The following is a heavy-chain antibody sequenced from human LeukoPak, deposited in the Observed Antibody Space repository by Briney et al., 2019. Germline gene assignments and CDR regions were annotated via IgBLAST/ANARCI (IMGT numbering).Heavy chain of an antibody. D-gene: IGHD3-10*01. J-gene: IGHJ4*02. CDR1: GYTFSYYY. V-gene: IGHV1-46*01. CDR2: IKPSGGST. Sequence: ASVKVSCKASGYTFSYYYMHWMRQAPGQGLEWMGIIKPSGGSTNYAQKFQGRVTMTRDTSTSTVYMELSSLRSEDTAVYYCARDYYGSGSYYRPDYWGQGTLVTVSS. CDR3: ARDYYGSGSYYRPDY.